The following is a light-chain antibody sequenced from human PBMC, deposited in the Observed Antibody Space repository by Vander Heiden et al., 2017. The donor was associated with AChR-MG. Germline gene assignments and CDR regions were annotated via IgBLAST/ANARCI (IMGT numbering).Light chain of an antibody. Sequence: SYELTQPLSLSVALGQTASITCEGDDVGRKNVHWYRQKPGQAPVLVIYRDDYRPSVIPERFSGSKSGNTATLTISRAQAGDEADYYCQVWDNTPAGVFGGGTKLTVL. CDR3: QVWDNTPAGV. CDR1: DVGRKN. J-gene: IGLJ3*02. V-gene: IGLV3-9*01. CDR2: RDD.